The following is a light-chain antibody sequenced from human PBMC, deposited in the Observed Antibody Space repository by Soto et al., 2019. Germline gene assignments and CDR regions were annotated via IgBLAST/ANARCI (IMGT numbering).Light chain of an antibody. J-gene: IGLJ1*01. CDR3: QAWDSNTYV. Sequence: SYELTQPPSVSVSPGQTASITCSGDKLGDKYASWYQQKPGQSPVVVIFQDTKRPSGIPERFSGSNSGNTATLTISGTQAMDEADYYCQAWDSNTYVFGTGTKVTVL. V-gene: IGLV3-1*01. CDR1: KLGDKY. CDR2: QDT.